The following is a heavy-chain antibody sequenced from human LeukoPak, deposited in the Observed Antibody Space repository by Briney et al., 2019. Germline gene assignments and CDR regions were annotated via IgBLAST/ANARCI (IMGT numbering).Heavy chain of an antibody. CDR1: GYTFTSYG. CDR2: ISAYNGNT. Sequence: GASVKVSCKASGYTFTSYGISWVRQAPGQGLEWMGWISAYNGNTNYAQKLQGRVTMTTDTSTSTAYMELRSLRSDDTALYYCARGLYYYDSSGYSVYFDYWGQGTLVTVSS. D-gene: IGHD3-22*01. V-gene: IGHV1-18*01. J-gene: IGHJ4*02. CDR3: ARGLYYYDSSGYSVYFDY.